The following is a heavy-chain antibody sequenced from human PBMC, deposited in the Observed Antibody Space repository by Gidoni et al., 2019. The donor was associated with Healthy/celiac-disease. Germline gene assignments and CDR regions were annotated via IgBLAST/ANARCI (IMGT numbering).Heavy chain of an antibody. J-gene: IGHJ5*02. CDR2: IYWNDDK. CDR3: AHSSSLLRYFDWLLEGPFDP. V-gene: IGHV2-5*01. Sequence: QITLKESGPTLVKPTQTLTLTCTFSGFSLSPSGVGVGWIRQPPGKALEWLALIYWNDDKRYSPSLKSRLTITKDTSKNQVVLTMTNMDPVDTATYYCAHSSSLLRYFDWLLEGPFDPWGQGTLVTVSS. CDR1: GFSLSPSGVG. D-gene: IGHD3-9*01.